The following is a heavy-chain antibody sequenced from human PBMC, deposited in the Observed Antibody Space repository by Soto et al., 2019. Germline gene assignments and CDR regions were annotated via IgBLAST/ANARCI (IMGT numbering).Heavy chain of an antibody. J-gene: IGHJ3*02. D-gene: IGHD6-19*01. V-gene: IGHV1-46*01. Sequence: ASVKVSCKASGYTFTSYYMHWVRQAPGQGLEWMGIINPSGGSTSYAQKFQGRVTMTRDTSTSTVYMELSSLRSEDTAVYYCARVINLAVAGRYDAFDIWGQGTMVTVSS. CDR3: ARVINLAVAGRYDAFDI. CDR2: INPSGGST. CDR1: GYTFTSYY.